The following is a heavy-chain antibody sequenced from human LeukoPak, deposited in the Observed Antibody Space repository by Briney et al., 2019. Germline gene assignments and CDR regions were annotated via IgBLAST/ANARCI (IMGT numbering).Heavy chain of an antibody. Sequence: TSETLSLTCSVSGASISSYSWTWIRQPAGEGLERIGRIFTSGSTNYNPSLKSRVTMSVDTSKNQFSLKLGSVTAADTAVYYCARNYGSRILGYYMDVWGRGTTVTVSS. V-gene: IGHV4-4*07. J-gene: IGHJ6*03. CDR2: IFTSGST. CDR3: ARNYGSRILGYYMDV. D-gene: IGHD3-10*01. CDR1: GASISSYS.